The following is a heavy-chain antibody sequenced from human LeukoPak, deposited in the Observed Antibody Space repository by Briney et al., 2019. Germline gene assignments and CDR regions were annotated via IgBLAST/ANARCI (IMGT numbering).Heavy chain of an antibody. Sequence: PGGSLRLSCAASGFTFNSYGMHWVRQAPGKGLEWVAVISYDGSNKYYADSVKGRFTISRDNSKNTLYLQMNSLRAEDTAVYYCAKSIAAACDYWGQGTLVTVSS. CDR3: AKSIAAACDY. D-gene: IGHD6-13*01. J-gene: IGHJ4*02. CDR1: GFTFNSYG. CDR2: ISYDGSNK. V-gene: IGHV3-30*18.